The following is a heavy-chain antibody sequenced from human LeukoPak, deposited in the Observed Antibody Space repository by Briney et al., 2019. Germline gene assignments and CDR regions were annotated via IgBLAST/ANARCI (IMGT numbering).Heavy chain of an antibody. V-gene: IGHV4-34*01. CDR3: ARGVSADILTGYYNWFDP. Sequence: PSETLSLTCAVYGGSFSGYYWSWIRQPPGKGLEWIGEINHSGSTNYNPSLKSRVTISVDTSKNQFSLKLSSVTAADTAVYYCARGVSADILTGYYNWFDPWGQGTLVTVSS. J-gene: IGHJ5*02. CDR1: GGSFSGYY. CDR2: INHSGST. D-gene: IGHD3-9*01.